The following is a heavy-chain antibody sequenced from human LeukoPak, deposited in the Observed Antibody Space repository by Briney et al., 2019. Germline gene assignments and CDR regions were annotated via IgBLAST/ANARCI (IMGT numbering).Heavy chain of an antibody. Sequence: SETLSLTCAVYGGSFSGYYWSWLRQPPGKGLEWIGEINHSGSTSYNPSLKSRVTISVDPSKNQFSLKLSSVTAADTAVYYCARGYDSSDYGMDVWGQGTTVTVSS. CDR1: GGSFSGYY. J-gene: IGHJ6*02. CDR3: ARGYDSSDYGMDV. D-gene: IGHD3-22*01. CDR2: INHSGST. V-gene: IGHV4-34*01.